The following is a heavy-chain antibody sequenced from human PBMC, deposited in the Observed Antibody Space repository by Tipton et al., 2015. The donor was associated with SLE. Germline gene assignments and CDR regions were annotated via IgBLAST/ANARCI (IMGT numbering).Heavy chain of an antibody. V-gene: IGHV4-39*07. J-gene: IGHJ6*04. CDR1: GGSIRSSRHF. D-gene: IGHD1-7*01. CDR2: LYYSGNT. Sequence: TLSLTCTVSGGSIRSSRHFWGWIRQPPGKGLEWIGVLYYSGNTYYNPSLGSRLTISVDTSKDQFSLRLTSVTAADTAVYYCARATDWNLSPDVWGKGTTVTVSS. CDR3: ARATDWNLSPDV.